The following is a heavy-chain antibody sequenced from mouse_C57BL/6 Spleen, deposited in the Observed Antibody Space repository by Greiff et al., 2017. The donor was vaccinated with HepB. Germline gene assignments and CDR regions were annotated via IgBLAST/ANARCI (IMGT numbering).Heavy chain of an antibody. Sequence: VQLQQPGAELVKPGASVKLSCKASGYTFTSYWMHWVKQRPGQGLEWIGMIHPNSGSTNYNEKFKSKATLTVDKSSSTAYMQLSSLTSEDSAVYYCARFQLTGTGAYWGQGTLVTVSA. V-gene: IGHV1-64*01. CDR1: GYTFTSYW. D-gene: IGHD4-1*01. CDR3: ARFQLTGTGAY. CDR2: IHPNSGST. J-gene: IGHJ3*01.